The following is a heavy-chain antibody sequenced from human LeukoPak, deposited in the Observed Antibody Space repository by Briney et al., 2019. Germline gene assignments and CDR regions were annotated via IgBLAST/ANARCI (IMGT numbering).Heavy chain of an antibody. J-gene: IGHJ4*02. D-gene: IGHD4-17*01. Sequence: SETLSLTCGVYGGSFSGYYWSWIRQPPGKGLEWIGRINHSGSTNYNPSLKSRVTISEDTSKNQFSLKLRSVTAADTAVYYCAREIGDYDDYWGQGILVTVSS. CDR1: GGSFSGYY. CDR3: AREIGDYDDY. V-gene: IGHV4-34*01. CDR2: INHSGST.